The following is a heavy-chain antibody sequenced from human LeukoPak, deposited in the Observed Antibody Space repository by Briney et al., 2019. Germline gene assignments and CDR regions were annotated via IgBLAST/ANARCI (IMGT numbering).Heavy chain of an antibody. CDR2: IYPGDSAGDSDT. D-gene: IGHD4-17*01. J-gene: IGHJ4*02. V-gene: IGHV5-51*01. Sequence: GESLKISRKGSGYSFTNYWIGWVRQMPGKGLEWMGIIYPGDSAGDSDTRYSPSFRGQVTISADKSISTAYLQWSSLKASDTAMYYCARTFNKMTTVTNWGQGTLVTVSS. CDR3: ARTFNKMTTVTN. CDR1: GYSFTNYW.